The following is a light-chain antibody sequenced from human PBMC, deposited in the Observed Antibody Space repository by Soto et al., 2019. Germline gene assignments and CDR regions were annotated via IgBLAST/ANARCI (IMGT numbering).Light chain of an antibody. V-gene: IGKV3-15*01. CDR2: GAS. J-gene: IGKJ2*01. Sequence: EIVMTQSPATLSVSPGDRATLSCRASQSVRSYLAWYQQKPGQSPRLLISGASTRATGFPARFSGSGSGTEFTLTISNLQSEDFAVYYCQQYNNWLYTFGQGTKLEIK. CDR1: QSVRSY. CDR3: QQYNNWLYT.